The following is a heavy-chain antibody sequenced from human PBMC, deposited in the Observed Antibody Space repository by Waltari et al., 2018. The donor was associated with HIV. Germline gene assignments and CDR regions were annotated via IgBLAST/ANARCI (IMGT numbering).Heavy chain of an antibody. J-gene: IGHJ5*02. Sequence: RFTISRDNSKNTLYLQMNSLRAEDTAVYYCARENSKYVNWFDPWGQGTLVTVSS. D-gene: IGHD4-4*01. CDR3: ARENSKYVNWFDP. V-gene: IGHV3-53*01.